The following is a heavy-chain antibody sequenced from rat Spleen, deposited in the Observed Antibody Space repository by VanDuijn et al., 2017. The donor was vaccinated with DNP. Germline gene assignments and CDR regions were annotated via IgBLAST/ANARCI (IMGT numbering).Heavy chain of an antibody. CDR2: MWSGGNT. CDR1: GFSLTSYN. CDR3: TRESWGYVMDA. Sequence: QVQLKESGPGLVKPSLTLSLTCTVSGFSLTSYNVHWVRQPPGKGLEWMGAMWSGGNTDYNSALKPRLSISRDTSKNQVFLKRNSLQTEDTATYYCTRESWGYVMDAWGQGASVTVSS. V-gene: IGHV2-45*01. D-gene: IGHD5-1*01. J-gene: IGHJ4*01.